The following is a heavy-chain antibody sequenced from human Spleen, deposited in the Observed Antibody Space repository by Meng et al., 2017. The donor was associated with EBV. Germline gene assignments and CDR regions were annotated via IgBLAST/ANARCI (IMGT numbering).Heavy chain of an antibody. D-gene: IGHD1-14*01. V-gene: IGHV3-30*18. Sequence: QGRVVVWVGGVGQAGGSLGLSCGPSAFIFSCYGFHCVRQAPSKGPEWVAIIPSDASHNKYYADSVKGRFTISRDNSKNTLYLQMNSLKIEDTAVYYCAKDLSGRFDPWGQGTLVTVSS. CDR2: IPSDASHNK. J-gene: IGHJ5*02. CDR1: AFIFSCYG. CDR3: AKDLSGRFDP.